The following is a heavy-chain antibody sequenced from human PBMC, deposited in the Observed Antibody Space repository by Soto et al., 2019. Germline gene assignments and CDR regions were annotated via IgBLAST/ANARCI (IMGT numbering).Heavy chain of an antibody. CDR2: ISYDGSNK. V-gene: IGHV3-30-3*01. CDR3: ARDCSSTSCYRAFDI. J-gene: IGHJ3*02. CDR1: GFTFSSYA. Sequence: PGGTMRLPCAASGFTFSSYAMHWVRQAPGKGLERVAVISYDGSNKYYADSVKGRFTISRDNSKNTLYLQMNSLRAEDTAVYYCARDCSSTSCYRAFDIWGQGTMVTVAS. D-gene: IGHD2-2*02.